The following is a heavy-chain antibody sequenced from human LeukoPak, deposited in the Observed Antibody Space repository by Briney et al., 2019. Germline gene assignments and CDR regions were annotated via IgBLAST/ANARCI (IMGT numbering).Heavy chain of an antibody. Sequence: GKSLRLSCAASGFTFSAYGLHWVRQAPGKGLEWVAVISYDGTNKYSAGSVKGRFTISRDNSKNTLFLQINSQRSEDTAVYYCAKCLYDSNGYGDWGFDYWGQGTLVTVSS. CDR1: GFTFSAYG. CDR2: ISYDGTNK. V-gene: IGHV3-30*18. J-gene: IGHJ4*02. CDR3: AKCLYDSNGYGDWGFDY. D-gene: IGHD3-22*01.